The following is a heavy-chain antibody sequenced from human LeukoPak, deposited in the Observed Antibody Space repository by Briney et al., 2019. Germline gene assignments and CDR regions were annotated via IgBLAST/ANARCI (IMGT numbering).Heavy chain of an antibody. CDR1: GGTFSSYA. Sequence: ASVKVSCKASGGTFSSYAISWVRQAPGQGLEWMGRIIPILGIANYAQKFQGRVTITADKSTSTAYMELSGLRSEDTAVYYCARGGPHGMDVWGQGTTVTVSS. D-gene: IGHD3-16*01. CDR3: ARGGPHGMDV. CDR2: IIPILGIA. V-gene: IGHV1-69*04. J-gene: IGHJ6*02.